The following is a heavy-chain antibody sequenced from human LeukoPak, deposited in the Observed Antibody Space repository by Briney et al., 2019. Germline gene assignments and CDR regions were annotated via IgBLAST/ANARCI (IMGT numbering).Heavy chain of an antibody. V-gene: IGHV3-11*01. Sequence: GGSLRLSCAASGFTSSDFYMNWIRQAPGKGLEWVSYISGSGTTIYYADSVKGRFTISRDNAKNSLYLQMNSLRAEDTAVYYCVGAAWGQGTLVTVSS. CDR1: GFTSSDFY. CDR2: ISGSGTTI. CDR3: VGAA. J-gene: IGHJ5*02.